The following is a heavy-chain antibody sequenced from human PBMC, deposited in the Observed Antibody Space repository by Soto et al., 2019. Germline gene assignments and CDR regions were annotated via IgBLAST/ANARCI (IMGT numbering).Heavy chain of an antibody. V-gene: IGHV3-23*01. CDR1: GFTFSTYA. CDR2: ISGSNNNT. Sequence: GGSMRLSCATSGFTFSTYAMTWVRQAPGKGLDWVSVISGSNNNTWYADSVKGRFTISRDNSKNTLYLQMSSLRAEDTAVYYCARDYFEDFWGQGTLVTVSS. J-gene: IGHJ4*02. CDR3: ARDYFEDF. D-gene: IGHD3-22*01.